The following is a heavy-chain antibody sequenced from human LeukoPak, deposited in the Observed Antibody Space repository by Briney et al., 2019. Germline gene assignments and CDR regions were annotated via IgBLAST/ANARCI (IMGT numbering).Heavy chain of an antibody. J-gene: IGHJ5*02. CDR3: ARQQNWFDP. V-gene: IGHV4-59*01. CDR2: IYYSGST. CDR1: GGSISGYY. Sequence: SETLSLTCTVSGGSISGYYWSWIRQPPGKGLEWIGYIYYSGSTNYNPSLKSRVTISVDTSKNQFSLKLSSVTAADTAVYYCARQQNWFDPWGQGTLVTVFS.